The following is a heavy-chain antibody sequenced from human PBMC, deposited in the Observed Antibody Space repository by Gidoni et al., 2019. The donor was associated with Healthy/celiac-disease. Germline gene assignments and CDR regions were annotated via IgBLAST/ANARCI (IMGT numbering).Heavy chain of an antibody. CDR2: IYSGGST. Sequence: EVQLVEPGGGLIQPGGSLRLPCAASGFTFSSNYMSLIRQAPGKGLEWVSVIYSGGSTYYADSVKGRFTISRDNSQITLYLQMISLRAEDTAVYYCARYGPESEGGYWGQGTLVTVSS. J-gene: IGHJ4*02. V-gene: IGHV3-53*01. CDR1: GFTFSSNY. CDR3: ARYGPESEGGY. D-gene: IGHD2-15*01.